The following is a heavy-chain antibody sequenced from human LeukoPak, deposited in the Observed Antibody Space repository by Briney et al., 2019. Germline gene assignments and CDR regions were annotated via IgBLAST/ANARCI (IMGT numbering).Heavy chain of an antibody. CDR1: GFTFSSYA. J-gene: IGHJ4*02. Sequence: GGSLRLSCAASGFTFSSYAMHWVRQAPGKGLEWVAVISYDGSNKYYADSVKGRFTISRDNSKNTLYLQMYSLRAEDTAVYYCAREPGIAAAGDTIRLDYWGQGTLVTVSS. CDR3: AREPGIAAAGDTIRLDY. CDR2: ISYDGSNK. V-gene: IGHV3-30-3*01. D-gene: IGHD6-13*01.